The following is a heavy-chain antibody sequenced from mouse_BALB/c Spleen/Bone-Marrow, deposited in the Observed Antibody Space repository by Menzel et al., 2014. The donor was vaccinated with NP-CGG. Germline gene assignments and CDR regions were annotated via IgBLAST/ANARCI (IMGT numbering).Heavy chain of an antibody. D-gene: IGHD1-1*01. CDR3: ARGSYFEGAMDY. J-gene: IGHJ4*01. V-gene: IGHV2-9*02. CDR2: IWAGEST. CDR1: GFSLTSYG. Sequence: VQLVESGPGLVAPSQSLSITCTVSGFSLTSYGVHWVRRPPGKVLEWLGVIWAGESTNYNSALMSRLSISKDNSKSQVFLKMNSLQTDDTAMYYCARGSYFEGAMDYWGQGTSVTVSS.